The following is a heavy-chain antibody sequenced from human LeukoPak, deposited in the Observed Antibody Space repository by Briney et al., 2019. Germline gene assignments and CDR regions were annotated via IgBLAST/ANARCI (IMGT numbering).Heavy chain of an antibody. V-gene: IGHV5-51*01. Sequence: KYGESLKISCKGSGYRFTSDWIGWVRQMPGKGLEWMGIIYPGDSDTRYSPSFQGQVTISADKSVNTAYLQWSSLKASDTAMYYCARLSGRVVCSAGSCYIDSWGQGTLVTVSS. CDR3: ARLSGRVVCSAGSCYIDS. D-gene: IGHD2-15*01. CDR1: GYRFTSDW. J-gene: IGHJ4*02. CDR2: IYPGDSDT.